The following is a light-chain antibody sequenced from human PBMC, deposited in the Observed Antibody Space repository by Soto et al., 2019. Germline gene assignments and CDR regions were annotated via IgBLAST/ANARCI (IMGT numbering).Light chain of an antibody. J-gene: IGKJ1*01. Sequence: DMPMTHSPSSLXXSXXXXEXXXCRASQSIRRSLNWYQQKPGKAPKLLIYKASTLKSGVPSRFSGSGSGTEFTLTISSLQTEDFATYYCQELNSYPRTFGQGTKVDIK. CDR1: QSIRRS. CDR3: QELNSYPRT. CDR2: KAS. V-gene: IGKV1-9*01.